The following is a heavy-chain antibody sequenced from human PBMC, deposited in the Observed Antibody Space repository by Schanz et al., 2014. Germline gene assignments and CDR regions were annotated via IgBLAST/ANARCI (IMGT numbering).Heavy chain of an antibody. V-gene: IGHV1-69*02. CDR1: GGTFASYT. J-gene: IGHJ5*02. CDR3: GEYGSDSYTDP. D-gene: IGHD3-10*01. Sequence: QVQLVQSGAAVKKPGSSVKVSCKASGGTFASYTLNWMRQARGQGPEVVGRIAPLINVTLYTHKFQGRVTITADTSTGTAYMELKNLTSEDTAVYFCGEYGSDSYTDPWGQGTLVTVSS. CDR2: IAPLINVT.